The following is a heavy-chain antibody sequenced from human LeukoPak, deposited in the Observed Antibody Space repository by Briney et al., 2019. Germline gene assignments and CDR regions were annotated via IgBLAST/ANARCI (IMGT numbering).Heavy chain of an antibody. J-gene: IGHJ4*02. CDR1: GGSISDYY. CDR3: ARVGAYDR. V-gene: IGHV4-4*09. CDR2: IYTSGST. D-gene: IGHD5-12*01. Sequence: SETLSLTCTVSGGSISDYYWGWIRQPPGKGLEWIGYIYTSGSTNYNPSLKSRVTISVDTSKNQFSLKLSSVTAADTAVYYCARVGAYDRWGQGTLVTVSS.